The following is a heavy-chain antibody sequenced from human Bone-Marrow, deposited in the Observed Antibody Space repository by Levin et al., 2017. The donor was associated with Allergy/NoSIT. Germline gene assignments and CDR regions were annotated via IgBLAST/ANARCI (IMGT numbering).Heavy chain of an antibody. CDR1: GVSTSIYH. CDR2: VSQSSTT. V-gene: IGHV4-4*07. CDR3: ARELSPWNGPRFDC. D-gene: IGHD1-1*01. J-gene: IGHJ4*02. Sequence: SQTLSLTCTVSGVSTSIYHWRWIRQSAESGLEWIGRVSQSSTTDYSLSLKSRVTMSLDTSKNQFSLQVRSVTAADAAVYYCARELSPWNGPRFDCWGQGIRVTVSS.